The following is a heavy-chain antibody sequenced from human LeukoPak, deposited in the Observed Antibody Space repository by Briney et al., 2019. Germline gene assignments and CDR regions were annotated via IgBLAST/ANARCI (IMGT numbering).Heavy chain of an antibody. V-gene: IGHV3-48*03. D-gene: IGHD5-24*01. Sequence: GGSLRLSCAASGFTFSTFAMSWVRQAPGKGLEWVSYIMSTGRPTYYADSVKGRFTISRDNAKNSLYLQMNSLRAEDTAVYYCARSRDGYAWCDSWGQGTLVTVSS. CDR1: GFTFSTFA. CDR2: IMSTGRPT. J-gene: IGHJ4*02. CDR3: ARSRDGYAWCDS.